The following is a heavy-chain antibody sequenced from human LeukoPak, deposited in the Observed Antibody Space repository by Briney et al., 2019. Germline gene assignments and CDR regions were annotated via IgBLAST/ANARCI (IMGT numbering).Heavy chain of an antibody. CDR3: AKAGIGVVGYFDY. CDR1: GFTFSSYA. Sequence: GGSLRLSCAASGFTFSSYAMSWVRQAPGKGLEWVSTIRGSGGGTYYADSVKGRFTISRNNSKNTLYLQMNSLRDEDTALYYCAKAGIGVVGYFDYWGQGTLVTVSS. J-gene: IGHJ4*02. V-gene: IGHV3-23*01. D-gene: IGHD6-19*01. CDR2: IRGSGGGT.